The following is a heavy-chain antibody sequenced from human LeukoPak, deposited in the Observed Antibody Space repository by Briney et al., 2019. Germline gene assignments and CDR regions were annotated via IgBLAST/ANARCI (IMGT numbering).Heavy chain of an antibody. CDR2: ISYDGSNK. V-gene: IGHV3-30*04. Sequence: GGSLRLSCAASGFTFSSYAMHWVRQAPGKGLEWVAVISYDGSNKYYADSVKGRFTISRDNSENTLYLQMNSLRSEGTAVYYCARGNIVSTITEVDYWGQGTLVTVSS. CDR1: GFTFSSYA. D-gene: IGHD5/OR15-5a*01. CDR3: ARGNIVSTITEVDY. J-gene: IGHJ4*02.